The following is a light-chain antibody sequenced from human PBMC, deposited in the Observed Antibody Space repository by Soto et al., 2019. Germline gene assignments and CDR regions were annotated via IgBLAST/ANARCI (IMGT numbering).Light chain of an antibody. CDR3: LQDHNPLT. V-gene: IGKV1-6*01. Sequence: AIQMTQSPSSLSASVGDRVTITCRASQGIRNDLGWYQQKPGEAPKLLIYAASSLQSGVPSRFSGSGSGTDFTLTISSLQAEDFATYYCLQDHNPLTFGGGTKVEIK. CDR1: QGIRND. CDR2: AAS. J-gene: IGKJ4*01.